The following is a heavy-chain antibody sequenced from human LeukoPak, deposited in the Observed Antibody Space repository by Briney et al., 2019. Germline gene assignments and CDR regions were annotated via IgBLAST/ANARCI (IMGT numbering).Heavy chain of an antibody. CDR3: ARVALIDYYDSSGYSDY. CDR2: LSGSGGST. D-gene: IGHD3-22*01. Sequence: QSGGSLRLSCAASGFTFSSYAMSWVRQAPGKGLEWVSALSGSGGSTYYADSVKGRFTISRDNSKNTLYLQMNSLRAEDTAVYYCARVALIDYYDSSGYSDYWGQGTLVTVSS. CDR1: GFTFSSYA. V-gene: IGHV3-23*01. J-gene: IGHJ4*02.